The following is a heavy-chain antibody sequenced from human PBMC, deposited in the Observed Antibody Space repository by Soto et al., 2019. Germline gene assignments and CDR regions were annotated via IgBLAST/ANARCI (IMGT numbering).Heavy chain of an antibody. J-gene: IGHJ5*02. D-gene: IGHD1-26*01. CDR2: IYYSGST. CDR3: GTPEVGGSYVYTCDP. CDR1: GGSITSSSYY. V-gene: IGHV4-39*01. Sequence: QLHLRESGPGLVKPSETLSLTCTVSGGSITSSSYYWGWIRQPPGKGLEWIGSIYYSGSTYYNPSLTRPVPISVDTSRTQSSLRLSSVTAADTALYYCGTPEVGGSYVYTCDPWGQGTLVTVSS.